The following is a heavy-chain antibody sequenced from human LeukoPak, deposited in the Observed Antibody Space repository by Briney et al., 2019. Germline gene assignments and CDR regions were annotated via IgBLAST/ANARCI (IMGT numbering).Heavy chain of an antibody. CDR2: IRSKAYGETT. D-gene: IGHD3-22*01. Sequence: PGRSLRLSCTASGINFGDYAMSWVRQAPGKGLERVGFIRSKAYGETTEYAASVKGRFTISRDDSKSMAYLQMNSLKTEDTAVYYCIANYYDSSGYPIAYYFDYWGQGTLVTVSS. CDR3: IANYYDSSGYPIAYYFDY. J-gene: IGHJ4*02. CDR1: GINFGDYA. V-gene: IGHV3-49*04.